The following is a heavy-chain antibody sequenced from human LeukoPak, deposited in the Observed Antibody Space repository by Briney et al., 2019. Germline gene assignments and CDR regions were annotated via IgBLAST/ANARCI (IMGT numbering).Heavy chain of an antibody. D-gene: IGHD2-2*01. CDR1: GYSFTSYW. CDR2: IYPGDSDT. Sequence: GASLKISCKGSGYSFTSYWIGWVRQLPGKGLEWMGIIYPGDSDTRYSPSFQGQVTISADKSISTAYLQWSSLKASDTAMYYCASSTLGYCSSTSCYQAPFDIWGQGTMVTVSS. CDR3: ASSTLGYCSSTSCYQAPFDI. V-gene: IGHV5-51*01. J-gene: IGHJ3*02.